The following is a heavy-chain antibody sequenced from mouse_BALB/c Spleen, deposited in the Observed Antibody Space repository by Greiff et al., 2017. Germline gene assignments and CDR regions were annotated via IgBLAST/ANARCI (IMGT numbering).Heavy chain of an antibody. CDR3: ARYYGYDESPYYAMDY. D-gene: IGHD2-2*01. CDR1: GDSITSGY. J-gene: IGHJ4*01. V-gene: IGHV3-8*02. CDR2: ISYSGST. Sequence: EVMLVESGPSLVKPSQTLSLTCSVTGDSITSGYWNWIRKFPGNKLEYMGYISYSGSTYYNPSLKSRISITRDTSKNQYYLQLNSVTTEDTATYYCARYYGYDESPYYAMDYWGQGTSVTVSS.